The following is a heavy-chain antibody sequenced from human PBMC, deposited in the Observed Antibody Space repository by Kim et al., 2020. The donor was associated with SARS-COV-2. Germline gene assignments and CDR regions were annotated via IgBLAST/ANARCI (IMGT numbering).Heavy chain of an antibody. V-gene: IGHV3-21*01. J-gene: IGHJ3*02. CDR3: ARDWGGEWLVRAFDI. Sequence: GGSLRLSCAASGFTFSSYSMNWVRQAPGKGLEWVSSISSSSSYIYYADSVKGRFTISRDNAKNSLYLQMNSLRAEDTAVYYCARDWGGEWLVRAFDIWGQGTMVTVSS. CDR1: GFTFSSYS. D-gene: IGHD6-19*01. CDR2: ISSSSSYI.